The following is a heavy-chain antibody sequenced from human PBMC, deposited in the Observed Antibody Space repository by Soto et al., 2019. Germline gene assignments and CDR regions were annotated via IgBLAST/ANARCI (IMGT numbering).Heavy chain of an antibody. V-gene: IGHV4-31*03. J-gene: IGHJ6*02. CDR1: GGSISSGGYY. CDR2: IYYSGST. Sequence: LSLTCTVSGGSISSGGYYWSWIRQHPGKGLEWIGYIYYSGSTYYNPSLKSRVTISVDTSKNQFSLKLSSVTAADTAVYYCARSVVAASRGYYYYGMEVWGQGTTVTVSS. CDR3: ARSVVAASRGYYYYGMEV. D-gene: IGHD5-12*01.